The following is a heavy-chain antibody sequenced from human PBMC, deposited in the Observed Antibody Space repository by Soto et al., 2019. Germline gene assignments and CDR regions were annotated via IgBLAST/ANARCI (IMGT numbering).Heavy chain of an antibody. CDR2: ISGSASNI. CDR1: GFTLSSYS. CDR3: ARDGHCISSSCFFLPDY. D-gene: IGHD2-2*01. Sequence: GGSLRLSCAPSGFTLSSYSMSWVRQAPGKGLEWVSSISGSASNIQYADSVRGRFTISSDTSENSLYLQLNSLRDEDTALDYGARDGHCISSSCFFLPDYWGQGPLVTVGS. V-gene: IGHV3-21*01. J-gene: IGHJ4*02.